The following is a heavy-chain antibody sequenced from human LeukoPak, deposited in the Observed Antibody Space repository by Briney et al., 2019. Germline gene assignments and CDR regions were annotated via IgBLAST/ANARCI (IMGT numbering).Heavy chain of an antibody. V-gene: IGHV3-48*03. CDR3: AXLGITMIGGV. D-gene: IGHD3-10*02. CDR1: GFTFRSYE. Sequence: GGSLXXSCAASGFTFRSYEMNWVRQAPGKGLEWVSYISSGGHTIYYADSVKGRFTISRDNAKNSLYLQMNSLRAEDTAVYYCAXLGITMIGGVWGKGTTVTISS. CDR2: ISSGGHTI. J-gene: IGHJ6*04.